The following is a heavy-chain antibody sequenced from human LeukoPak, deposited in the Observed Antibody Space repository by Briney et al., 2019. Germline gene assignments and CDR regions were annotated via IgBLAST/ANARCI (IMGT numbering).Heavy chain of an antibody. Sequence: SETLSLTCTVSGYSISSGYYWGWIRQPPGKGLEWIGSIYHSGSTYYNPSLKSRVTISVDTSKNQFSLKLSSVTAADTAVYYCARGSYDLLAGYPYYFDYWGQGTLVTVSS. J-gene: IGHJ4*02. CDR2: IYHSGST. CDR1: GYSISSGYY. D-gene: IGHD3-9*01. V-gene: IGHV4-38-2*02. CDR3: ARGSYDLLAGYPYYFDY.